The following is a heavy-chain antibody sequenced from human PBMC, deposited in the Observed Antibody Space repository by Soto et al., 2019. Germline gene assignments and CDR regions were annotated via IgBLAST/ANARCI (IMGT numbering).Heavy chain of an antibody. D-gene: IGHD6-6*01. CDR1: GGSISSGGYY. V-gene: IGHV4-31*03. CDR3: ARDHGSSSTWFDP. CDR2: IYYSGST. Sequence: SETLSLTCTVSGGSISSGGYYWSWIRQHPGKGLEWIGYIYYSGSTYYNPSLKSRVTISVGTSKNQFSLKLSSVTAADTAVYYCARDHGSSSTWFDPWGQGTLVTVSS. J-gene: IGHJ5*02.